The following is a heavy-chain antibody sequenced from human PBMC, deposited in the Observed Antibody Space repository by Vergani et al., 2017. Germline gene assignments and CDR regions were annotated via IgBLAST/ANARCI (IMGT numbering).Heavy chain of an antibody. CDR3: VKDNDYDADGPFDL. J-gene: IGHJ2*01. CDR1: GITFWKFG. D-gene: IGHD3-16*01. Sequence: EVDLVESGGGLAQPGGSLRLSCEASGITFWKFGMHWVRQGPGKGLEWVSGIDRNYGVKNGNSFEGRFSISRDNAKKAVFLQMNNLRHEDTALYFCVKDNDYDADGPFDLWGRGTLVTGAS. V-gene: IGHV3-9*01. CDR2: IDRNYGVK.